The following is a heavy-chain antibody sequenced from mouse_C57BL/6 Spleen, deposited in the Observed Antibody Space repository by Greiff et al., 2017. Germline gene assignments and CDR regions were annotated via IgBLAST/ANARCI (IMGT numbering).Heavy chain of an antibody. CDR1: GYTFTSYW. CDR2: IHPNSGST. CDR3: AREGFRTTVGFDY. D-gene: IGHD1-1*01. J-gene: IGHJ2*01. V-gene: IGHV1-64*01. Sequence: QVQLQQPGAELVKPGASVKLSCKASGYTFTSYWMHWVKQRPGQGLEWIGMIHPNSGSTNYNEKFKSKATLTVDKSSSTAYMQLSSLTSEDSAVYYCAREGFRTTVGFDYWGQGTTLTVSS.